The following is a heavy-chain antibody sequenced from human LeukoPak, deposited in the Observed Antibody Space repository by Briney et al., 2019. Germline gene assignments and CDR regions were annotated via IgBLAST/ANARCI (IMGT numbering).Heavy chain of an antibody. J-gene: IGHJ5*02. CDR2: INHSGIT. CDR1: GGSFSDYY. Sequence: SSETLSLTCAVYGGSFSDYYWGWIRQPPGKGLEWVGEINHSGITNYNPSLKSRVRISMDTSRNHFSLKVNSVTAADTAAYYCAGGGGRRSIWDTWFDPWGQGTLVTVSS. D-gene: IGHD2/OR15-2a*01. CDR3: AGGGGRRSIWDTWFDP. V-gene: IGHV4-34*01.